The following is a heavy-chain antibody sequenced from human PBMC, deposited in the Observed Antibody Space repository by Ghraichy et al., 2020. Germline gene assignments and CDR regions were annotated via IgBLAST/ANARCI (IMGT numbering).Heavy chain of an antibody. D-gene: IGHD2-2*02. V-gene: IGHV4-34*01. J-gene: IGHJ4*02. CDR1: GGSFSGYY. CDR3: ARGYRYCSSTSCYTRGYRFDY. CDR2: INHSGST. Sequence: SETLSLTCAVYGGSFSGYYWSWIRQPPGKGLEWMGEINHSGSTNYNPSLKSRVTISVDTSKNQFYLKLSSVTAADTAVYYCARGYRYCSSTSCYTRGYRFDYWGQGTVVTVSS.